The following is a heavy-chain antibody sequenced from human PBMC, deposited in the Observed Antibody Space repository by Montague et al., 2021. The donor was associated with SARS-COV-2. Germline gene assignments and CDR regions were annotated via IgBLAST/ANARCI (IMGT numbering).Heavy chain of an antibody. CDR1: GGSIGSSSHY. D-gene: IGHD6-19*01. J-gene: IGHJ3*02. CDR2: IYYSGST. V-gene: IGHV4-39*01. Sequence: SETLSLTCTVSGGSIGSSSHYWGWIRQPPGKGLEWIGSIYYSGSTYYNPSLKSRVTISVDTSKNQFSLKLSSVTAADTAVYYCARQENSSGWFKPDAFDIWGQGTMVTVSS. CDR3: ARQENSSGWFKPDAFDI.